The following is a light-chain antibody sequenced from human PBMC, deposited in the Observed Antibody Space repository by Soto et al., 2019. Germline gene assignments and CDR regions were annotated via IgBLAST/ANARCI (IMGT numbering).Light chain of an antibody. V-gene: IGLV2-14*01. CDR1: SSDVGGYNY. J-gene: IGLJ3*02. CDR3: SSYTSTNSWV. Sequence: QSVLTQSASVSGSPGQSITISCTATSSDVGGYNYVSWYQQHPVKAPKLIIYDVSNRPSGGSTRFSGSKSGNTASLTISGLQAEVEADYSCSSYTSTNSWVFGGGTKLTVL. CDR2: DVS.